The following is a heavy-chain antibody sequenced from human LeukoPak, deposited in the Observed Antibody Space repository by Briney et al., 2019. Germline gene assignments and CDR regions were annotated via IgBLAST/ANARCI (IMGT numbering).Heavy chain of an antibody. Sequence: GASVKVSCKASGYTFTSYGISWVRQAPGQGLEWMGWISAYNGNTNYAQKLQGRVTITADKSTSTAYMELSSLRSEDTAVYYCARASYSSSSDYYYFDYWGQGTLVTVSS. J-gene: IGHJ4*02. CDR2: ISAYNGNT. D-gene: IGHD6-6*01. CDR1: GYTFTSYG. CDR3: ARASYSSSSDYYYFDY. V-gene: IGHV1-18*01.